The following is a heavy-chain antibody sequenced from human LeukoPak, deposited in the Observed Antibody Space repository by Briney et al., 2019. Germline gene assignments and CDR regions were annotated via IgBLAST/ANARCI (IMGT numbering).Heavy chain of an antibody. CDR3: AKEGRSLQTY. V-gene: IGHV3-7*03. CDR1: GFTLSSYW. Sequence: EGSLRLSCAASGFTLSSYWMSWVRLAPGKGLEWVANIKEDGTETYYVDSVKGRFTISRDNAKNSLYLQMNSLRVEDTAVYYCAKEGRSLQTYWGQGTLVAVSS. J-gene: IGHJ4*02. CDR2: IKEDGTET. D-gene: IGHD5-24*01.